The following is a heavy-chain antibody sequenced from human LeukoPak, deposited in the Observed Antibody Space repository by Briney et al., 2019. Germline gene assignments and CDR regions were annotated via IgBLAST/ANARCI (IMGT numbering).Heavy chain of an antibody. CDR2: IYYSGST. V-gene: IGHV4-39*01. Sequence: SETLSLTCTVSGGSISSSSYYWGWIRQPPGKGLEWIGSIYYSGSTYYNPSLKSRVTISVDTSKIQFSLKLTSVTAADTAVYYCASEYNYGYPRIDYWGQGTLVTVSS. J-gene: IGHJ4*02. D-gene: IGHD5-18*01. CDR1: GGSISSSSYY. CDR3: ASEYNYGYPRIDY.